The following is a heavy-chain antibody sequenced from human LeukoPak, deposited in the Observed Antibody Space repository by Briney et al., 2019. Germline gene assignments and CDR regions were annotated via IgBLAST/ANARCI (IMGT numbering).Heavy chain of an antibody. CDR3: ARVLSSWYPENWFDP. V-gene: IGHV3-21*04. CDR1: GFTFSSYS. CDR2: ISSSSSYI. Sequence: PGGSLRLSCAASGFTFSSYSMNWVRQAPGKGLEWVSPISSSSSYIYYADLVKGRFTISRDNAKNSLYLQMNSLRAEDTAVYYCARVLSSWYPENWFDPWGQGTLVTVSS. D-gene: IGHD6-13*01. J-gene: IGHJ5*02.